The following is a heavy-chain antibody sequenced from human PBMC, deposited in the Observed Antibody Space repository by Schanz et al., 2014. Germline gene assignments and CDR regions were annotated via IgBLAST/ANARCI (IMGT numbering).Heavy chain of an antibody. V-gene: IGHV3-23*01. J-gene: IGHJ3*02. D-gene: IGHD4-17*01. CDR1: GFTLRVFA. Sequence: EVQVLESGEGLVEAGGSLRLSCAASGFTLRVFAMSRVRQAPGKGLEWVSSIVGGGGRTYYADSMKGQVTISRDLSSDTLYLQMNSLRAVDTALYYCAKDPHKDYGGKPQAFDIWGQGTMVTVSS. CDR3: AKDPHKDYGGKPQAFDI. CDR2: IVGGGGRT.